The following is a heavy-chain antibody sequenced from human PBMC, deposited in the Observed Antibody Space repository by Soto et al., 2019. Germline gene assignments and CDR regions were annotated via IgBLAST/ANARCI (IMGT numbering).Heavy chain of an antibody. V-gene: IGHV3-74*01. D-gene: IGHD5-18*01. CDR3: ARGIQLWSTLYYYYYYGMDV. Sequence: PGGSLRLSCAASGFTFGSYWMHWVRQAPGKGLVWVSRINSDGSSTSYADSVKGRFTISRDNAKNTLYLQMNSLRAEDTAVYYCARGIQLWSTLYYYYYYGMDVWGQGTTVTVSS. CDR1: GFTFGSYW. CDR2: INSDGSST. J-gene: IGHJ6*02.